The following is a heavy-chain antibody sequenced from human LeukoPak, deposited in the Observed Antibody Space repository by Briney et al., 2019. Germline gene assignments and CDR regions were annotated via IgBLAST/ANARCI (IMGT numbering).Heavy chain of an antibody. V-gene: IGHV3-48*03. J-gene: IGHJ4*02. CDR1: GFTFSSYE. CDR2: ISSSGSTI. D-gene: IGHD2-2*01. Sequence: PGGSLRLSCAASGFTFSSYEMNWVRQAPGKGLEWVSYISSSGSTIYYADSVKGRFTTSRDNAKNSLYLQMNSLRAEDTAVYYCAIDIVVVPAATDDYWGQGTLVTVSS. CDR3: AIDIVVVPAATDDY.